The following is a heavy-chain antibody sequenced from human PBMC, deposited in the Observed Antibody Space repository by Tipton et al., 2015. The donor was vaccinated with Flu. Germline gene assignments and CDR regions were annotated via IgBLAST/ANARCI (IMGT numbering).Heavy chain of an antibody. CDR2: FDSQDGET. Sequence: QLVQSGAEVKKPGASVKVSCKVSGYTLIELSMHWVRQAPGKGLEWMGGFDSQDGETIYAQKFQGSVTMTEDTSTDTAYMELRSLRSDDTAVYYCVAALHPSALDFWGQGTLVTVSS. D-gene: IGHD6-25*01. CDR3: VAALHPSALDF. J-gene: IGHJ4*02. CDR1: GYTLIELS. V-gene: IGHV1-24*01.